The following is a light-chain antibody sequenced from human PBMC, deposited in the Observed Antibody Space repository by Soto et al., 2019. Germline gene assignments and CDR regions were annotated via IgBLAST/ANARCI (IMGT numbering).Light chain of an antibody. Sequence: ETVLTQSPATLSVSPGERVTLSCRASQSVSSNLAWYQQRPGQAPRLLISGASTRATGIPARFSGSGSGTEFTLTIGSLQSEDFAIYYCQQYNDWPPWTFGQGTKVEIK. CDR2: GAS. J-gene: IGKJ1*01. CDR3: QQYNDWPPWT. CDR1: QSVSSN. V-gene: IGKV3-15*01.